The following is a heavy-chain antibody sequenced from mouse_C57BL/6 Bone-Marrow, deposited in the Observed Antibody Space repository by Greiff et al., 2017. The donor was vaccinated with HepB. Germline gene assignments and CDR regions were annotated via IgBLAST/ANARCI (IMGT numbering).Heavy chain of an antibody. Sequence: QVQLQQPGAELVKPGASVKLSCKASGYTFTSYWMQWVKQRPGQGLEWIGEIDPSDSYTNYNQKFKGKATLTVDPSSSTAYMQLSSLTSEDSAVYYCARRAQATYDYWGQGTTLTVSS. V-gene: IGHV1-50*01. J-gene: IGHJ2*01. D-gene: IGHD3-2*02. CDR1: GYTFTSYW. CDR3: ARRAQATYDY. CDR2: IDPSDSYT.